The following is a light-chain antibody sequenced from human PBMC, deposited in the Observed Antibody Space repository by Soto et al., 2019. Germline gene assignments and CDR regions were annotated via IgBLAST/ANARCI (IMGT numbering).Light chain of an antibody. CDR3: SSYGGSNNLI. CDR1: STDVGGYNS. Sequence: SALTQAPSASGSPGQSVTISCTGTSTDVGGYNSVSWFQHHPGKAPKLMIYEVSKRPSGVPDRFSGSKSGNTASLTVSGLQAEDEADYYCSSYGGSNNLIFGGGTKLTVL. CDR2: EVS. J-gene: IGLJ2*01. V-gene: IGLV2-8*01.